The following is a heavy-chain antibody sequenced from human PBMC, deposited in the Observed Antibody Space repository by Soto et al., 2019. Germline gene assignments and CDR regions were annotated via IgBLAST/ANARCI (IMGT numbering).Heavy chain of an antibody. D-gene: IGHD6-19*01. CDR3: AAVSYSSGWYYDY. Sequence: GGSLRLSCAASEFTFSTYWMDWVRQVPGKGLEWVANINQDGSEKHYVDSVKGRFTITRDMSTSTAYMELSSLRSEDTAVYYCAAVSYSSGWYYDYWGQGTLVTVSS. CDR2: INQDGSEK. J-gene: IGHJ4*02. V-gene: IGHV3-7*03. CDR1: EFTFSTYW.